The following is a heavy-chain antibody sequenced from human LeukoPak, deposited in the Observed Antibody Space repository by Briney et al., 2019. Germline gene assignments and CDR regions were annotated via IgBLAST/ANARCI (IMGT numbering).Heavy chain of an antibody. D-gene: IGHD3-22*01. CDR2: IYSGGST. J-gene: IGHJ4*02. CDR3: ARDRHDSSGYYFDY. V-gene: IGHV3-66*01. CDR1: GFTVSSNY. Sequence: PGGSLRLSCAASGFTVSSNYMSWVRQAPGKGLEWVSVIYSGGSTYYADSVKGRFTISRDNSKNTLYLQMNSLRAEDTAVYYCARDRHDSSGYYFDYWGQGTLVTVSS.